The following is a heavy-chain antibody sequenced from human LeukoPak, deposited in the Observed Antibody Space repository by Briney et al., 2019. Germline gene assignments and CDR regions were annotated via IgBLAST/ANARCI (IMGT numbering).Heavy chain of an antibody. Sequence: SETLSLTCAVYGGSFSGYYWSWIRQPPGKGLEWIGEINHSGSTNYNPSLKSRVTISVDTSKNQFSLKLGSVTAADTAVYYCARGLEDCSSTSCYGGAFDIWGQGTMVTVSS. CDR3: ARGLEDCSSTSCYGGAFDI. CDR1: GGSFSGYY. D-gene: IGHD2-2*01. V-gene: IGHV4-34*01. CDR2: INHSGST. J-gene: IGHJ3*02.